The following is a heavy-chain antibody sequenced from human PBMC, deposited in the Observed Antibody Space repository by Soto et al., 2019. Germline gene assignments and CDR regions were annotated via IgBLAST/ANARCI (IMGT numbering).Heavy chain of an antibody. CDR1: GFTFSDYW. CDR2: IKQDGSET. V-gene: IGHV3-7*03. CDR3: VADWGQLSGA. J-gene: IGHJ5*02. Sequence: EVQLVESGGGLVQPGGSLRLSCAASGFTFSDYWMSWARQAPGKGLEWVADIKQDGSETYYVVSVKGRFTISRDNAKNSLYLQMNSLRAEDTAVYFCVADWGQLSGAWGQGILVTVSS. D-gene: IGHD3-16*01.